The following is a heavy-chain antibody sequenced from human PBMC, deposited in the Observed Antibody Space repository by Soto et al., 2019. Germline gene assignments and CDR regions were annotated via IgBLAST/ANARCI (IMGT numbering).Heavy chain of an antibody. D-gene: IGHD2-15*01. CDR3: ARGHCSGGSCLELDY. Sequence: QVQLVESGGGVVQPGRSLRLSCAASGFTFSSYGMHWVRQAPGKGLEWVAVIWYDGSNKYYADSVKGRFTISRDNSKNTLYLQMNSLRAEDTAVYYCARGHCSGGSCLELDYWGQGTLVTVSS. V-gene: IGHV3-33*01. J-gene: IGHJ4*02. CDR1: GFTFSSYG. CDR2: IWYDGSNK.